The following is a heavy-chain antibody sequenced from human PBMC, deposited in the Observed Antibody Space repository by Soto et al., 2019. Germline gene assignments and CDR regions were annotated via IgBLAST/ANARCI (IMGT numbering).Heavy chain of an antibody. V-gene: IGHV4-39*01. J-gene: IGHJ6*03. D-gene: IGHD2-15*01. CDR3: ARPGLYCSGGSCYHSISRPYYYYYYMDV. Sequence: SETLSLTCTVSGGSISSSSYYWGWIRQPPGKGLEWIGSIYYSGSTYYNPSLKSRVTISVDTSKNQFSLKLSSVTAADTAVYYCARPGLYCSGGSCYHSISRPYYYYYYMDVWGKGTTVTVSS. CDR1: GGSISSSSYY. CDR2: IYYSGST.